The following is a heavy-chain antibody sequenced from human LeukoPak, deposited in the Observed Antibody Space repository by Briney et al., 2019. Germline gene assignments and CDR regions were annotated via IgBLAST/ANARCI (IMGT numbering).Heavy chain of an antibody. CDR2: IYYSGST. V-gene: IGHV4-59*01. CDR1: GGSISSYY. Sequence: SETLSLTCTVSGGSISSYYWSWIRQPPGKGLEWIGYIYYSGSTNYNPSLKSRVTISVDTSKNQFSLKLSSVTAADTAVYYCARVHYGDYVYFDYWGQGTLVTVSS. CDR3: ARVHYGDYVYFDY. J-gene: IGHJ4*02. D-gene: IGHD4-17*01.